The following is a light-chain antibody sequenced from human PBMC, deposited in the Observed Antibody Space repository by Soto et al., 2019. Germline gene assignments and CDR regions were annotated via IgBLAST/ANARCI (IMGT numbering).Light chain of an antibody. CDR1: SSDVGGYNY. CDR2: DVS. CDR3: CSYAGSYTYV. V-gene: IGLV2-11*01. J-gene: IGLJ1*01. Sequence: QSVLTQPRSVSGSPGQSVTISCTGTSSDVGGYNYVSWYQQHPGKAPKLIIYDVSSRPSGVPDRFSGSKSGSTASLTISGLQADDDVDYYCCSYAGSYTYVFGTGTKLTVL.